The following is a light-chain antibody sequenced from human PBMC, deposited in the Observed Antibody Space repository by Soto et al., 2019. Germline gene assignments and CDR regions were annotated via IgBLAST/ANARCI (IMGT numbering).Light chain of an antibody. CDR1: SSNIGAGYD. CDR2: RNT. V-gene: IGLV1-40*01. Sequence: VLTQPPSVSGAPGQRVTISCTGSSSNIGAGYDVHWYQQLPGTAPKLLIYRNTNRPSGVPDRFSGSKSGTSASLAITGLQAEDEADYYCQSYDSSLSGSVFGGGTKLTVL. J-gene: IGLJ3*02. CDR3: QSYDSSLSGSV.